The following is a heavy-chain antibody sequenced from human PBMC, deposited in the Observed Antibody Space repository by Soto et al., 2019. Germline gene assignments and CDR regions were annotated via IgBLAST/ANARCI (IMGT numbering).Heavy chain of an antibody. D-gene: IGHD3-22*01. CDR2: IFYSGST. CDR3: AGYDNSGSHGVDI. J-gene: IGHJ3*02. V-gene: IGHV4-31*03. CDR1: GGSISSGGYY. Sequence: QVQLQESGPGLVKPSQTLSLTCTVSGGSISSGGYYWSWIRQHPGKGLEWIGYIFYSGSTYYNPSLKSRVTTSVDTSKNQFSLKLSSVTAAHTAVYYCAGYDNSGSHGVDIWGQGTMVTVSS.